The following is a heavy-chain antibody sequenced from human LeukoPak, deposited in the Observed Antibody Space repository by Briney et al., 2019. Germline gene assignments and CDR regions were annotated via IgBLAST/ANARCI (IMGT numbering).Heavy chain of an antibody. J-gene: IGHJ5*02. V-gene: IGHV5-51*01. D-gene: IGHD5-12*01. Sequence: GESLKISCKGFGCTFTTYWIGWVRQMPGKGLEWMGIIYPGDSDTRYSPSFQGQVTISADKSISTAYLQWSSLKASDTAMYYCAGRVTTSIWFDPWGQGTLVTVSS. CDR3: AGRVTTSIWFDP. CDR1: GCTFTTYW. CDR2: IYPGDSDT.